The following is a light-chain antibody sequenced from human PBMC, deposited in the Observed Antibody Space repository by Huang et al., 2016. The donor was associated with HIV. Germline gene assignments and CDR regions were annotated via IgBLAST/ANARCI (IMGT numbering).Light chain of an antibody. J-gene: IGKJ4*01. Sequence: EIVMTQSPATLSVSPGQRVTLSCRDNRSVSTNLAWYKQRHGQAPRLLIYGSSTRAPGIPARFSGSGSGTDFSLTISSLQSEDFALYYCHQYNNWLLSFGGGTRV. CDR2: GSS. CDR3: HQYNNWLLS. CDR1: RSVSTN. V-gene: IGKV3-15*01.